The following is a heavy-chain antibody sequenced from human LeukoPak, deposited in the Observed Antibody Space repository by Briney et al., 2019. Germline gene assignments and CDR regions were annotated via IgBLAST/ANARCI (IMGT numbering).Heavy chain of an antibody. Sequence: SETLSLTCTVSGGSISSYYWSWIRQPAGKGLEWIGRIYTSGSTNYNPSLKSRVTISVDTSKNQFSLKLSSVTAADTAVYYCAREETYYDFWSGYDAFDIWGQGTMVTVSS. CDR2: IYTSGST. CDR1: GGSISSYY. J-gene: IGHJ3*02. CDR3: AREETYYDFWSGYDAFDI. D-gene: IGHD3-3*01. V-gene: IGHV4-4*07.